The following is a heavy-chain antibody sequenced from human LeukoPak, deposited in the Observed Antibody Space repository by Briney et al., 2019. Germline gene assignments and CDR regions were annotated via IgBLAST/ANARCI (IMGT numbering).Heavy chain of an antibody. V-gene: IGHV3-30*02. J-gene: IGHJ5*02. Sequence: PGGSLRLSCAASGFTFSSYGMHWVRPAPGKGLEWVAFIRYDGSNKYYADSVKGRFAISRDNSKNTLYLQMNSLRAEDTAVYYCAKDYRLLYCSGGSCYSNWFDPWGQGTLVTVSS. CDR2: IRYDGSNK. CDR1: GFTFSSYG. D-gene: IGHD2-15*01. CDR3: AKDYRLLYCSGGSCYSNWFDP.